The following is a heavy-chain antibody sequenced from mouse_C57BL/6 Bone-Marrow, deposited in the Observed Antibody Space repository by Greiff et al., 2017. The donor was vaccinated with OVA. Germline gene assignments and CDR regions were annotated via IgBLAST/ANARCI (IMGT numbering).Heavy chain of an antibody. V-gene: IGHV1-18*01. CDR2: INPNNGGT. Sequence: EVQLQQSGPELVKPGASVTIPCKASGYTFTDYNMDWVKQSPGKSLEWIGDINPNNGGTIYNPKFKGKATLTVEKSSSTAYMELLSLTAEDSAVYYCARWGVTTKGDLDYWGQGTTLTVSS. J-gene: IGHJ2*01. D-gene: IGHD2-2*01. CDR3: ARWGVTTKGDLDY. CDR1: GYTFTDYN.